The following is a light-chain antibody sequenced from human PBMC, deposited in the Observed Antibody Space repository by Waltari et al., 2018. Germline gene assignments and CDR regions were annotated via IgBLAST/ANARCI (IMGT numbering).Light chain of an antibody. CDR3: ASWDDTLGGIL. J-gene: IGLJ3*02. CDR1: NSNIGNKP. CDR2: SND. V-gene: IGLV1-44*01. Sequence: QSVLSQSPSASATPGQRVALSCSGGNSNIGNKPVHRYYPLPGTAPQPLIYSNDQRPSGVPDRFSGSKSGTSASLAISGLQSGDEGDYYCASWDDTLGGILFGGGTRLTVL.